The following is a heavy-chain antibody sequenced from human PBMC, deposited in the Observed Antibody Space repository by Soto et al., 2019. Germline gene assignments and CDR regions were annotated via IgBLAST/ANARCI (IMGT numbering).Heavy chain of an antibody. CDR3: AREARHYDYVWGSYQGYYGMDV. CDR1: GFTFSSYW. J-gene: IGHJ6*02. D-gene: IGHD3-16*02. CDR2: IKQDGSEK. V-gene: IGHV3-7*01. Sequence: PGGSLRLSCAASGFTFSSYWMSWVRQAPGKGLEWVANIKQDGSEKYYVDSVKGRFTISRDNAKNSLYLQMNSLRAEDTAVYYCAREARHYDYVWGSYQGYYGMDVWGQGTTVTVSS.